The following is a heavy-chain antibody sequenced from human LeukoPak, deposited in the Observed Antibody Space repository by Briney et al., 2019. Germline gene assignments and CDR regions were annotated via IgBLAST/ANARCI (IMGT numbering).Heavy chain of an antibody. Sequence: PGGSRRLSCAASGFTFSSYAMSWVRQAPGKGLEWVSAISGSGGSTYYADSVKGRFTISRDNSKNTLYLQMNSLRAEDTAVYYCAKGWLLRPLYYFDYWGQGTLVTVPS. J-gene: IGHJ4*02. CDR3: AKGWLLRPLYYFDY. CDR1: GFTFSSYA. V-gene: IGHV3-23*01. CDR2: ISGSGGST. D-gene: IGHD5-24*01.